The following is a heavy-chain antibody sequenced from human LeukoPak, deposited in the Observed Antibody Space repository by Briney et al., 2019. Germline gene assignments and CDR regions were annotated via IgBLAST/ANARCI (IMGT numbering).Heavy chain of an antibody. V-gene: IGHV4-34*01. Sequence: SETLSLTCAVYGGSFSGYYWSWIRQPPGKGLEWIGEINHSGSTNYNPSLKSRVTISVDTSKNQFSLKLSSVTAADTAVYYCARCAVMRHFDYWGQGTLVTVSS. J-gene: IGHJ4*02. CDR3: ARCAVMRHFDY. CDR2: INHSGST. CDR1: GGSFSGYY. D-gene: IGHD2-8*01.